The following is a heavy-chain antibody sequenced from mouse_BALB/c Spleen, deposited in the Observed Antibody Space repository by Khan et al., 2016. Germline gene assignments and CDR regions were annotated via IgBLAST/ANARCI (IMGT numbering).Heavy chain of an antibody. V-gene: IGHV5-9-2*01. CDR3: AREGLYYGTSYDAMTT. D-gene: IGHD1-1*01. J-gene: IGHJ4*01. CDR1: GFTLSSYG. Sequence: EVELVESGGGSVKPGGSLKLSCAASGFTLSSYGISWVRQTPEKRLEWVAIISGGGSYTYYPDSVKGRFTISRDNAKNNLYLQMSSLRSEDTALYYCAREGLYYGTSYDAMTTGVKEPQSPSPQ. CDR2: ISGGGSYT.